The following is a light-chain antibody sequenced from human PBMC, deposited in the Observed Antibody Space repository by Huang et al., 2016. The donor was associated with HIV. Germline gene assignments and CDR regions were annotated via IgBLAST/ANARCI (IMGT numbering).Light chain of an antibody. V-gene: IGKV3-15*01. J-gene: IGKJ2*01. CDR2: GAS. CDR3: QQYNSRYT. Sequence: EFVMTQSPATLSVSPGERATLFCRASQSVNNNLAWYQQKHGQAPRLLMYGASTRATGISASFSGSGSGTEFTLTISRLQSEDFALYYCQQYNSRYTFGQGTKVEIK. CDR1: QSVNNN.